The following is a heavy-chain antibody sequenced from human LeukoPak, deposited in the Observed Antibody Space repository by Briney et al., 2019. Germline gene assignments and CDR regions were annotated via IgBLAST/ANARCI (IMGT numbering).Heavy chain of an antibody. J-gene: IGHJ4*02. V-gene: IGHV3-7*03. CDR3: ARAPVGCSGDSCYSAYFDY. D-gene: IGHD2-15*01. CDR2: IKQDGSEK. CDR1: GFTFSSYW. Sequence: PGGSLRLSCAASGFTFSSYWMSWVRQAPGKGLEWVANIKQDGSEKYYVDSVKGRFTISRDNAKNSLYLQMNSLRAEDTAVYYCARAPVGCSGDSCYSAYFDYWGQGTLVTVSS.